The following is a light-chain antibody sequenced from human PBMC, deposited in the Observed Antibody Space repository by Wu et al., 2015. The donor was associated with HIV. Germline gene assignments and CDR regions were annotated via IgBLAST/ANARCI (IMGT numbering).Light chain of an antibody. CDR2: KAA. CDR3: QQYRTYPLT. CDR1: QSVALS. J-gene: IGKJ4*01. V-gene: IGKV1-5*03. Sequence: DIQMTQSPSSLSASVGDRVTITCRASQSVALSLAWYQQKPGKAPNLLIYKAANLQSGVPPRFSGSGSVTEFTLTISSLQPDDFATYFCQQYRTYPLTFGGGTKVEIK.